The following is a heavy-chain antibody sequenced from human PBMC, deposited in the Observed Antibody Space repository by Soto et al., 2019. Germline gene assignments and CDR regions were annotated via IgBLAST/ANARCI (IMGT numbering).Heavy chain of an antibody. CDR1: GFTFSSYA. CDR3: AKKPYYGSGSYYLGHYFDY. J-gene: IGHJ4*02. V-gene: IGHV3-23*01. Sequence: EVQLLESGGGLVQPGGSLRLSCAASGFTFSSYAMSWVRQAPGKGLEWVSAISGSDGSTYYADSVKGRFTISRDNSKNTLYLQMNSLRAEDTAVYYCAKKPYYGSGSYYLGHYFDYWGQGTLVTVSS. CDR2: ISGSDGST. D-gene: IGHD3-10*01.